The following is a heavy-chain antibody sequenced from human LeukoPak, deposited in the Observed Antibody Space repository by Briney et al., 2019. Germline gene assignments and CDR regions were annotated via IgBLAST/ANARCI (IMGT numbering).Heavy chain of an antibody. D-gene: IGHD2-2*01. Sequence: SETLSLTCTVSGGSISSGDYYWGWIRQPPGKGLEWIGYIYYSGSTYYNPSLKSRVTISVDTSKNQFSLKLSSVTAADTAVYYCARVLGYCSSTSCPQEYYFDYWGQGTLVTVSS. CDR2: IYYSGST. CDR3: ARVLGYCSSTSCPQEYYFDY. J-gene: IGHJ4*02. V-gene: IGHV4-30-4*08. CDR1: GGSISSGDYY.